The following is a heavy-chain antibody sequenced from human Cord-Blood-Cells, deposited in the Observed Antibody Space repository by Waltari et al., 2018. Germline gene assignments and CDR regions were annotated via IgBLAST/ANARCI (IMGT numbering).Heavy chain of an antibody. V-gene: IGHV6-1*01. CDR2: TYYRSKLYN. J-gene: IGHJ2*01. Sequence: QVQLPQSGPGLVKPSQTLSLTCAIPGDSVSSNSAAWNWIRQSLPRGLAWLGRTYYRSKLYNDYSISVKSRITINPDTSKKQFSLQLNSVTPEDTAVYYCARDSGYWYFDLWGRGTLVTVSS. CDR1: GDSVSSNSAA. CDR3: ARDSGYWYFDL.